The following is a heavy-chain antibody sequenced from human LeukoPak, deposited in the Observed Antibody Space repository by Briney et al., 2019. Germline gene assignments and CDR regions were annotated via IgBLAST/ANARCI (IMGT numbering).Heavy chain of an antibody. CDR1: GFTFSGYW. J-gene: IGHJ4*02. Sequence: GEPLRLSCAASGFTFSGYWMHWVRQAPGKGLVWVSRIKCDGSETTYAHSEKGRFTVCNDNDKNTLDLQMNGLRAEDTAVYFCARYEGYFWGQGTLVTVSS. V-gene: IGHV3-74*03. CDR2: IKCDGSET. CDR3: ARYEGYF. D-gene: IGHD3-16*01.